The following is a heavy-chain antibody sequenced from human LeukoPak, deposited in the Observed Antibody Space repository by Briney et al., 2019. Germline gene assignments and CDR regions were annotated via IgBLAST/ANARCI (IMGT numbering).Heavy chain of an antibody. Sequence: GGSLRLSCAASGFTFSSYAMSWVRQAPAKGLEWVSAISGSGGSTYYADSVKGRFTISRDNSENTLYLQMNSLRAEDTAVYYCAKDVRITIFGVVIRYFDYWGQGTLVTVSS. CDR2: ISGSGGST. CDR1: GFTFSSYA. V-gene: IGHV3-23*01. D-gene: IGHD3-3*01. J-gene: IGHJ4*02. CDR3: AKDVRITIFGVVIRYFDY.